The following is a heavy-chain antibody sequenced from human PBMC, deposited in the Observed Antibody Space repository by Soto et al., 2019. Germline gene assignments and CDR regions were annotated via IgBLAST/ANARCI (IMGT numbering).Heavy chain of an antibody. CDR2: LSLDIGGI. Sequence: GGSLRLSCAASGFTFDDYAMHWVRQVPGRGLEWVSGLSLDIGGIAYADSVKGGFTISRENAKNSLYLQMDSLRPEDTALYYRVKDASSNIGAGYYYMDVWGKGTTVTVSS. CDR3: VKDASSNIGAGYYYMDV. J-gene: IGHJ6*03. V-gene: IGHV3-9*01. CDR1: GFTFDDYA. D-gene: IGHD6-13*01.